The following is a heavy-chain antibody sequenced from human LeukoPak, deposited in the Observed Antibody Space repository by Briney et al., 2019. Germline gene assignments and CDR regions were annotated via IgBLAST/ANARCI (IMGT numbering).Heavy chain of an antibody. CDR2: ISSSSYI. D-gene: IGHD6-19*01. Sequence: PGGSLRLSCAASGFTFSSYSMNWVRQAPGKGLEWVSSISSSSYIYYADSVKGRFTISRDNAKNSLYLQMNSLRAEDTAVYYCASLRGIAVADSPIDYWGQGTLVTVSS. J-gene: IGHJ4*02. V-gene: IGHV3-21*01. CDR1: GFTFSSYS. CDR3: ASLRGIAVADSPIDY.